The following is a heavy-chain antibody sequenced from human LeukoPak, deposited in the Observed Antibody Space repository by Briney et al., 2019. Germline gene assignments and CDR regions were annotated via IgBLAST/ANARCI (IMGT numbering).Heavy chain of an antibody. CDR2: INHSGST. Sequence: SETLSLTCAVYGGSFSGYYWSWIRQPPGKGLEWIGEINHSGSTNYNPSLKSRVTISVDTSKNQFSLKLSSVTAADTAVYYCARARRRSLDLWGRATLVTGAS. CDR3: ARARRRSLDL. CDR1: GGSFSGYY. J-gene: IGHJ2*01. V-gene: IGHV4-34*01.